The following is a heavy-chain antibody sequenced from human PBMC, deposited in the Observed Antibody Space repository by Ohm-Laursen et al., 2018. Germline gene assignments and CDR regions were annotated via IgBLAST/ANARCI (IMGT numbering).Heavy chain of an antibody. CDR1: GFTFSSYA. CDR2: ISSGGGGT. CDR3: ARLTS. D-gene: IGHD2-21*02. Sequence: GSLRLSCTASGFTFSSYAMSWVRQAPGKGLEWVSAISSGGGGTYYADSVKGRFTISRDNSKSTVYLQMSNLRAEDTGVYYCARLTSWGQGTLVIVSS. V-gene: IGHV3-23*01. J-gene: IGHJ4*02.